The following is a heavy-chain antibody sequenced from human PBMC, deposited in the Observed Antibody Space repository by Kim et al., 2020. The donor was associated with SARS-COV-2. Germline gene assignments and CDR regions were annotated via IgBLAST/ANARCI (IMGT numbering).Heavy chain of an antibody. Sequence: ITLYYADSLKGRFHISRDNAKHSLYLQRNSLRAEDTAVYYCAILGGSDYWGQGTLVTVSS. J-gene: IGHJ4*02. D-gene: IGHD3-16*01. CDR3: AILGGSDY. CDR2: ITL. V-gene: IGHV3-48*01.